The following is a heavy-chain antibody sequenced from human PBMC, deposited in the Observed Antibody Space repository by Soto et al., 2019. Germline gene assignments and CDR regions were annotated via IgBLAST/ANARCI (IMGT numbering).Heavy chain of an antibody. CDR1: GFTFSSYS. Sequence: NPGGSLRLSCAASGFTFSSYSMNWVRQAPGKGLEWVSSISSSSSYIYYADSVKGRFTISRDNAKNSLYLQMNSLRAEDTAVYYCARDQGGYNYYYYYGMDVWGQGTTVTVSS. V-gene: IGHV3-21*01. J-gene: IGHJ6*02. CDR3: ARDQGGYNYYYYYGMDV. D-gene: IGHD5-12*01. CDR2: ISSSSSYI.